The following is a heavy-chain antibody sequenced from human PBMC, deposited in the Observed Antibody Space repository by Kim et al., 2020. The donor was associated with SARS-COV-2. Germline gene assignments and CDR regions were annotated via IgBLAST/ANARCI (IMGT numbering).Heavy chain of an antibody. D-gene: IGHD3-10*01. J-gene: IGHJ4*02. CDR1: GGSISSGGYY. V-gene: IGHV4-31*03. CDR3: AREIHGSGSYYTLRTYYFDY. CDR2: IYYSGST. Sequence: SETLSLTCTVSGGSISSGGYYWSWIRQHPGKGLEWIGYIYYSGSTYYNPSLKSRVTISVDTSKNQFSLKLSSVTAADTAVYYCAREIHGSGSYYTLRTYYFDYWGQGTLVTVSS.